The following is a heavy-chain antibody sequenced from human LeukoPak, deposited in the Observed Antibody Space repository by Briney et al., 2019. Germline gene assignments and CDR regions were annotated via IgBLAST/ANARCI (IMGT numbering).Heavy chain of an antibody. CDR2: INPNSGGT. CDR1: GYTFTDYF. D-gene: IGHD3-10*01. CDR3: ARDLYGSGSYGPAYYYYMDV. Sequence: ASVKVSCKASGYTFTDYFMHWVRQAPGQGLEWMGWINPNSGGTNYAQKFQGRVTMTRDTSISTAYMELSRLRSDDTAVYYCARDLYGSGSYGPAYYYYMDVWGKGTTVTISS. J-gene: IGHJ6*03. V-gene: IGHV1-2*02.